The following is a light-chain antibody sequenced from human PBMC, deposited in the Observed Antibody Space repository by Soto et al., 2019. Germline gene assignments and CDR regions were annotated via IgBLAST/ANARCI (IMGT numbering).Light chain of an antibody. CDR3: KSYAGSNTYV. CDR2: EVV. V-gene: IGLV2-8*01. Sequence: QSVLTQPACVSVSPGQSITISCTGTKNDIGVYDFVSWYQHHPGKAPRLIIYEVVQRPSGVPDRFSGSKSGNTASLTVSGLQAADEADYFCKSYAGSNTYVFGSGTKVTVL. J-gene: IGLJ1*01. CDR1: KNDIGVYDF.